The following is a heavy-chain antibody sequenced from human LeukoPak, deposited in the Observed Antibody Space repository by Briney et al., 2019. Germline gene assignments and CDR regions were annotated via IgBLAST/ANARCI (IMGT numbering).Heavy chain of an antibody. CDR1: GFTFSSYA. D-gene: IGHD4-11*01. CDR2: TSGSGGST. CDR3: AKEGLQFSFDY. J-gene: IGHJ4*02. V-gene: IGHV3-23*01. Sequence: PGGSLRLSCAASGFTFSSYAMSWVRQAPGKGMEWVSATSGSGGSTYYADSVKGRFTISRDNSKNTQYLQMNRLRAEDTAVYYCAKEGLQFSFDYWGQGTLVTVSS.